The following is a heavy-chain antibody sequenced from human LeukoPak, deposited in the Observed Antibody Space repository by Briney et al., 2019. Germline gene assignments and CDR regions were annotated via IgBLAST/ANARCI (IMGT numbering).Heavy chain of an antibody. V-gene: IGHV4-34*01. D-gene: IGHD3-16*02. CDR1: GGSFSGYY. CDR2: INHSGST. CDR3: ARGRFYGDYIWGSYRPGSYFDY. J-gene: IGHJ4*02. Sequence: PSETLSLTCAVYGGSFSGYYWSWIRQPPGKGLEWIGEINHSGSTNYNPSLKSRVTISVDTSKNRFSLKLSSVTAADTAVYYCARGRFYGDYIWGSYRPGSYFDYWGQGTLVTVSS.